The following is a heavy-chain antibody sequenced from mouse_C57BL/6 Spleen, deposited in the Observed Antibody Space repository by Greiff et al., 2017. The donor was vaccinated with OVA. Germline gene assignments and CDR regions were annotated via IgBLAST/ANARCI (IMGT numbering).Heavy chain of an antibody. D-gene: IGHD1-1*01. CDR3: ARGTVVAPLGY. Sequence: VQLQQPGAELVMPGASVKLSCKASGYTFTSYWMHWVKQRPGQGLEWIGEIDPSDSYTNYNQKFKGKSTLTVDKSSSTAYMQLSSLTSEDSAVYYCARGTVVAPLGYWGQGTTLTVSS. V-gene: IGHV1-69*01. CDR2: IDPSDSYT. J-gene: IGHJ2*01. CDR1: GYTFTSYW.